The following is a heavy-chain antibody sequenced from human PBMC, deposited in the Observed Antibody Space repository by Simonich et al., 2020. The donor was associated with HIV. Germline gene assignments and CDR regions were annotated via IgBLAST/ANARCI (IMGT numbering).Heavy chain of an antibody. V-gene: IGHV4-34*01. CDR2: VNHSERH. Sequence: QVQLQQWCAGLLNPSETLSLTCAVYVVSFINYYWSWIRQPPGKGVEGIGEVNHSERHRYNPSHKIRVTISVDTSKNQFSLKLSSVTAADTAVYYCARHMCSVISCSEGHNWFDPWGQGTLVTVSS. D-gene: IGHD2-2*01. CDR1: VVSFINYY. CDR3: ARHMCSVISCSEGHNWFDP. J-gene: IGHJ5*02.